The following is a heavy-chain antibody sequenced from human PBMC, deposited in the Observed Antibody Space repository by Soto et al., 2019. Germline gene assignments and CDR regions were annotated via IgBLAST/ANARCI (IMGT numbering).Heavy chain of an antibody. D-gene: IGHD4-17*01. V-gene: IGHV3-11*01. J-gene: IGHJ4*02. CDR1: GLTFSDYY. CDR3: ARTHHPHGGYRIDY. Sequence: QVQLVESGGGLVKPGGSLRLSCAASGLTFSDYYMSWIRQAPGKGLEWVSYLSSSGSTIYYADSVKGRFTISSDNAKNTLYLQMNSLRAGDTAVYYCARTHHPHGGYRIDYWGQGTLVTVSS. CDR2: LSSSGSTI.